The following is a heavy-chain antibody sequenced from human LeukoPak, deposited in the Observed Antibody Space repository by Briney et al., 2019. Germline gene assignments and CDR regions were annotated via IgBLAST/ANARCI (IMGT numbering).Heavy chain of an antibody. D-gene: IGHD5-24*01. CDR1: GFTFSSYA. CDR3: AKNERWLQFSTFDY. CDR2: ISGSGGST. V-gene: IGHV3-23*01. J-gene: IGHJ4*02. Sequence: HPGGSLRLSCAASGFTFSSYAMSWVRQAPGKGLEWVSAISGSGGSTYYADSVKGRFTISRDNSKNTLYLQMNSLRAEDTDVYYCAKNERWLQFSTFDYWGQGTLVTVSS.